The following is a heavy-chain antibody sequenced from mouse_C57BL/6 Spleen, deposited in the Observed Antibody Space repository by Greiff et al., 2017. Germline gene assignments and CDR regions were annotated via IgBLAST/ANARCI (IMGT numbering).Heavy chain of an antibody. Sequence: QLQQPGAELVMPGASVKLSCKASGYTFTSSWMHWVKQRPGQGLEWIGEIDPSDSYTNYNQKFKGKSTLTVDKSSSTAYMPLSSLTSEDSAVYYSAREDSSGYRGLDYWGQGTTLTVSS. J-gene: IGHJ2*01. CDR1: GYTFTSSW. CDR3: AREDSSGYRGLDY. CDR2: IDPSDSYT. D-gene: IGHD3-2*02. V-gene: IGHV1-69*01.